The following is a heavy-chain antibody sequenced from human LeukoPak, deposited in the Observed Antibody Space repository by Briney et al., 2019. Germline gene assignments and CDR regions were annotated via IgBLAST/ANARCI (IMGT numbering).Heavy chain of an antibody. J-gene: IGHJ6*02. D-gene: IGHD5-18*01. Sequence: SGTLSLTCAVSGGSISSSNWWSWVRQPPGKGLEWIGEIYHSGSTNYNPSLKSRVTISVDKSKNQFSLKLSSVTAADTAVYYCARVAYVDTAMVTVPLGMDVWGQGTTVTVSS. CDR1: GGSISSSNW. CDR3: ARVAYVDTAMVTVPLGMDV. CDR2: IYHSGST. V-gene: IGHV4-4*02.